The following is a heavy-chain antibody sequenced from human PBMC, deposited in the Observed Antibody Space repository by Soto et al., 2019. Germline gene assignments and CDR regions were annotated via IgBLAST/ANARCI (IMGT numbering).Heavy chain of an antibody. V-gene: IGHV4-34*01. CDR2: INHSGST. CDR1: GGSFSDYY. J-gene: IGHJ2*01. D-gene: IGHD3-10*01. CDR3: AREVPSRYFDL. Sequence: QVRLQQWGAGLLKPSETLPLTCAVYGGSFSDYYWSWVRQPPGKGLEWIGEINHSGSTNYNPSLKRRVTISVDTCNNQFSLKLNSVTAADTAVYYCAREVPSRYFDLWGRGTPVTVSS.